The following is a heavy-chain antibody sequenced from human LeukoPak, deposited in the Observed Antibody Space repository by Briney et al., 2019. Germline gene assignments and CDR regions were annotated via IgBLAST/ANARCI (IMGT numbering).Heavy chain of an antibody. CDR3: ARDVPYSSGWSYYYYYGMDV. V-gene: IGHV4-34*01. CDR2: INHSGST. CDR1: GGSFSGYY. D-gene: IGHD6-19*01. Sequence: PSETLSLTCAVYGGSFSGYYWSWIRQPPGKGLEWIGEINHSGSTNYNPSLKSRVTISVDTSKNQFSLKLSSVTAADTAVYYCARDVPYSSGWSYYYYYGMDVWGQGTTVTVSS. J-gene: IGHJ6*02.